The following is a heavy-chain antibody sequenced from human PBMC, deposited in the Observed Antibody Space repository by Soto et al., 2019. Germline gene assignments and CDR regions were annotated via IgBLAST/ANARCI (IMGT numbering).Heavy chain of an antibody. J-gene: IGHJ4*02. D-gene: IGHD6-19*01. Sequence: SETLSLTCTVSDGSVSSSIYYWSWIRQPPGKGLEWIGYIYYTGGTNYNSSLKSRVTISIATSKNQFSLRLSSVTAADTAIYFCARSSAGAWDCGQRPRVTVSS. V-gene: IGHV4-61*01. CDR1: DGSVSSSIYY. CDR3: ARSSAGAWD. CDR2: IYYTGGT.